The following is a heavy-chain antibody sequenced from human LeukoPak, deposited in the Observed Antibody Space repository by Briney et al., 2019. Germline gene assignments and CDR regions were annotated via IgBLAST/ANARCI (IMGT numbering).Heavy chain of an antibody. V-gene: IGHV3-30-3*02. Sequence: GRSLRLSCAASGFTFSSYAMHWVRQAPGKGLEWVAVISYDGSNKYYADSVKGRFTISRGNSKNTLYLQMNSLRAEDTAVYYCAKNVGDWGQGTLVTVSS. CDR2: ISYDGSNK. CDR3: AKNVGD. CDR1: GFTFSSYA. J-gene: IGHJ4*02.